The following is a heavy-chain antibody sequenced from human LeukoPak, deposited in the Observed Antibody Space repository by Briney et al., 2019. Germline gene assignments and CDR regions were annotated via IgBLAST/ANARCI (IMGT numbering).Heavy chain of an antibody. D-gene: IGHD3-3*01. CDR3: ARAPTYYDFWSGSYVYYYYMDV. V-gene: IGHV1-8*01. CDR2: MNPNSGNT. J-gene: IGHJ6*03. Sequence: ASVKVSCKASGYTFTSYDIKWVRQATGQGLEWMGWMNPNSGNTGYAQKFQGRVTMTRNTSISTAYMELSSLRSEDTAVYYCARAPTYYDFWSGSYVYYYYMDVWGKGTTVTVSS. CDR1: GYTFTSYD.